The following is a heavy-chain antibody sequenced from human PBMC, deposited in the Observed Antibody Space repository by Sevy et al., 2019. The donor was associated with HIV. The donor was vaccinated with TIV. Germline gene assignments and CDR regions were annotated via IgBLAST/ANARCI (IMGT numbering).Heavy chain of an antibody. J-gene: IGHJ4*02. D-gene: IGHD6-13*01. CDR2: IRYDGSTK. CDR1: GFTFSQYG. V-gene: IGHV3-30*02. Sequence: GGSLRLSCAATGFTFSQYGMEWVRQAPGKGLEWVAFIRYDGSTKYYADSVKGRFTISRDNSKNMLYLQMNSLRPEDTALYSCAKYGDTLAAAAYLDHWGQGTLVTVSS. CDR3: AKYGDTLAAAAYLDH.